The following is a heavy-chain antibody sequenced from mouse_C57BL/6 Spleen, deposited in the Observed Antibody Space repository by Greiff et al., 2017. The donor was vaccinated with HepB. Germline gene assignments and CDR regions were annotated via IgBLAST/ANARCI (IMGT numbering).Heavy chain of an antibody. CDR2: IWSDGST. CDR3: ARQSTTVVATGAMDY. Sequence: LQESGPGLVAPSQSLSITCTVSGFSLTSYGVHWVRQPPGKGLEWLVVIWSDGSTTYNSALKSRLSISKDNSKSQVFLKMNSLQTDDTAMYYCARQSTTVVATGAMDYWGQGTSVTVSS. D-gene: IGHD1-1*01. V-gene: IGHV2-6-1*01. J-gene: IGHJ4*01. CDR1: GFSLTSYG.